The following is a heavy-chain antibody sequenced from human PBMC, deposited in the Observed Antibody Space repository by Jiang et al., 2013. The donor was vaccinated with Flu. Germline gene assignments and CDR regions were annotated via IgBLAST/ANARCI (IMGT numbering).Heavy chain of an antibody. Sequence: GPGLVKPSETLSLTCAVSGGSISSDGYSWSWFRQPPGKGLEWIGYIFHGGRPYYNPSLKSRVTFSVDKSRKQFSLNLTSVTAADTAVYYCARGRIQLPDYWGQGTLVTVSS. CDR3: ARGRIQLPDY. J-gene: IGHJ4*02. V-gene: IGHV4-30-2*01. D-gene: IGHD1-1*01. CDR1: GGSISSDGYS. CDR2: IFHGGRP.